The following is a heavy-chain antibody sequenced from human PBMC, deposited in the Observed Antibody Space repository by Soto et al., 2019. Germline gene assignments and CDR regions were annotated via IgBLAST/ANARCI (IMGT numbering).Heavy chain of an antibody. CDR3: ARDHLSTRGYCISTSCYGWFDP. Sequence: ASVKVSCKASGYTFTSYAMHWVRQAPGQRLEWMGWINAGNGNTKYSQKFQGRVTITRDTSASTAYMELSSLRSEDTAVYYCARDHLSTRGYCISTSCYGWFDPWGQGTLVTVS. D-gene: IGHD2-2*01. J-gene: IGHJ5*02. CDR1: GYTFTSYA. V-gene: IGHV1-3*01. CDR2: INAGNGNT.